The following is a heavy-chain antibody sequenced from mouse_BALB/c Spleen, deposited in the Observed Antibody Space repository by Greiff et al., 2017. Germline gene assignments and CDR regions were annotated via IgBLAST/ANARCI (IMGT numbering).Heavy chain of an antibody. D-gene: IGHD3-3*01. V-gene: IGHV5-15*02. J-gene: IGHJ4*01. CDR1: GFTFSDYG. CDR2: ISNLAYSI. CDR3: ARDRGVRDAMDY. Sequence: EVKLVESGGGLVQPGGSRKLSCAASGFTFSDYGMAWVRQAPGKGPEWVAFISNLAYSIYYADTVTGRFTISRENAKNTLYLEMSSLRSEDTAMYYCARDRGVRDAMDYWGQGTSVTVSS.